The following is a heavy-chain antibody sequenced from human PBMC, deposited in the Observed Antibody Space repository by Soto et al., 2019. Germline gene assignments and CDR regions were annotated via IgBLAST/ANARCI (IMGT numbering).Heavy chain of an antibody. J-gene: IGHJ5*02. V-gene: IGHV1-18*01. CDR2: ISAYNGNT. D-gene: IGHD2-2*01. CDR1: GYTFTSYG. Sequence: GASVKVSCKASGYTFTSYGISWVRQAPGQGLEWMGWISAYNGNTNYAQKLQGSVTMTTDTSTSTAYMELRSLRSDDTAVYYCARGGRRVVPAAMKNWFDPWGQGTLVTVSS. CDR3: ARGGRRVVPAAMKNWFDP.